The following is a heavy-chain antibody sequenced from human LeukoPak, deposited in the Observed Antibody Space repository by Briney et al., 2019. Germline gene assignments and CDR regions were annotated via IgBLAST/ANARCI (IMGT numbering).Heavy chain of an antibody. J-gene: IGHJ6*03. D-gene: IGHD3-10*01. CDR3: ARVTMVPYYMDV. Sequence: GGSLRLSCAASGFTFSDYYMSWLRQAPGKGLERVSYISSSGSTIYYADSVKGRFTISRDNAKTSLYLQMNSLRAEDTAVYYCARVTMVPYYMDVWGKGTTVTISS. V-gene: IGHV3-11*01. CDR1: GFTFSDYY. CDR2: ISSSGSTI.